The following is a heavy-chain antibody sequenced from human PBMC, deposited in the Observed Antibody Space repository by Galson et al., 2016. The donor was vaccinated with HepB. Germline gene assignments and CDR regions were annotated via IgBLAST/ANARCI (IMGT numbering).Heavy chain of an antibody. CDR2: IYSGGST. D-gene: IGHD3-16*02. J-gene: IGHJ4*02. CDR1: GFTVSSNY. V-gene: IGHV3-53*01. Sequence: SLRLSCAASGFTVSSNYMSWVRQAPGKGLEWVSVIYSGGSTFNADSVKGRFTISRDISKNTLYLQMNSLRAADTAVYYCAREMDDYLWGSYRYRGLDYWGQGTLVTVSS. CDR3: AREMDDYLWGSYRYRGLDY.